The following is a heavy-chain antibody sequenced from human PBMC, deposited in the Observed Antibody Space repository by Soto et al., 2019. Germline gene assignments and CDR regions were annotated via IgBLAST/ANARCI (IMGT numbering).Heavy chain of an antibody. Sequence: QVQLVQSGAEVKKPGASVKVSCKASGYNFSKYGITWVRQAPGHGLEWLGWISGYNGNTHFAQRLQGRVNMTADTSTRTAYMEVTSLRPDDTAINYCARVATLIPIFHGLDAWGQGTTVTVSS. V-gene: IGHV1-18*01. CDR3: ARVATLIPIFHGLDA. J-gene: IGHJ6*02. D-gene: IGHD3-3*01. CDR2: ISGYNGNT. CDR1: GYNFSKYG.